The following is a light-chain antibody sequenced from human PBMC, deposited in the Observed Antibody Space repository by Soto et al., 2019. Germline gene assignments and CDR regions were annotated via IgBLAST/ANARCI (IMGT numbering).Light chain of an antibody. CDR2: DAS. J-gene: IGKJ3*01. V-gene: IGKV1-33*01. Sequence: DIQMTQSPSSLSASVGDRVTITCQASQDISNYLNWYQQKPGKAPKLLIYDASNLETGVPSRFSGSGSWTDFTFTIISLQPEDIATYYCQQYDNRFTFGPGTKVDIK. CDR3: QQYDNRFT. CDR1: QDISNY.